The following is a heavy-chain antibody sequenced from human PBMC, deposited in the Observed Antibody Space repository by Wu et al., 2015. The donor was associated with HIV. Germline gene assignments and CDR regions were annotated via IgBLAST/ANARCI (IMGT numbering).Heavy chain of an antibody. J-gene: IGHJ4*02. CDR1: GGTFSNYA. Sequence: QVQLVQSGAEVKKPGSSVKVSCKASGGTFSNYAISWVRQAPGQGLEWIGRIIPIFGTANYAQKFQGRVTITADESTDTAYMELSSLRSEDTAVYYCAGGYCSSTSCYGEADYWGQGTLVTVSS. V-gene: IGHV1-69*13. CDR3: AGGYCSSTSCYGEADY. CDR2: IIPIFGTA. D-gene: IGHD2-2*01.